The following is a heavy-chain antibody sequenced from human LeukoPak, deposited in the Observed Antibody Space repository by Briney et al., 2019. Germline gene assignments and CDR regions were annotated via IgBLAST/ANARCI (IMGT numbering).Heavy chain of an antibody. CDR1: GASISSYY. Sequence: TSETLSLTCTVSGASISSYYWSWIRQPPGRGLEWIGYVYYSGSTDYNPSLKGRVTISLDTSKNQFSLKLSSVTAADTAVYYCARSGYSYGQTFDPWGQGTLVTVSS. CDR3: ARSGYSYGQTFDP. J-gene: IGHJ5*02. V-gene: IGHV4-59*01. D-gene: IGHD5-18*01. CDR2: VYYSGST.